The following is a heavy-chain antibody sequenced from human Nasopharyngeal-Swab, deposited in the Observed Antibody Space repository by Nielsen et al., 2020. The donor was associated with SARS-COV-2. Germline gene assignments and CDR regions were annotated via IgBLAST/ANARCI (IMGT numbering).Heavy chain of an antibody. D-gene: IGHD4-23*01. CDR3: ARVIYGGGRMQFDY. CDR2: TYYRSKWYN. CDR1: GDSASSNSAA. V-gene: IGHV6-1*01. Sequence: SETLSLTCAISGDSASSNSAAWNWIRQSPSRGLEWLGRTYYRSKWYNDYAVSVKSRITINPDTSKNQFSLQLNSVTPEDTAVYYCARVIYGGGRMQFDYWGQGTLVTVSS. J-gene: IGHJ4*02.